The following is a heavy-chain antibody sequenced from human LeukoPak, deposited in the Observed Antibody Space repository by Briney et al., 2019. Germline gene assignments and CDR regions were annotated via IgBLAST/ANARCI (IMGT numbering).Heavy chain of an antibody. CDR1: GGTFSSYA. CDR3: ASITNHYGDYEGYFDY. Sequence: GASVKVSCKASGGTFSSYAISWVRQAPGQGLEWMGGIIPIFGTANYAQKFQGRVTITADESTSTAYMELSSLRSEDTAVYYCASITNHYGDYEGYFDYWGQGTLVTVSS. V-gene: IGHV1-69*13. J-gene: IGHJ4*02. D-gene: IGHD4-17*01. CDR2: IIPIFGTA.